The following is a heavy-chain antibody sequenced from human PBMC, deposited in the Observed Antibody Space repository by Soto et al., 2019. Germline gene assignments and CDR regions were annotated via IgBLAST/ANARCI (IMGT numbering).Heavy chain of an antibody. J-gene: IGHJ6*03. D-gene: IGHD7-27*01. Sequence: GGSLRLSCAASGFTFSSYSMNWVRQAPGKGLEWVSYIISSSSTIYYADSVKGRFTISRDNARNSLYLQMNSLRAEDTAVYYCARDLSWGSNWYYYMDVWGKGTTVTVSS. CDR2: IISSSSTI. V-gene: IGHV3-48*01. CDR1: GFTFSSYS. CDR3: ARDLSWGSNWYYYMDV.